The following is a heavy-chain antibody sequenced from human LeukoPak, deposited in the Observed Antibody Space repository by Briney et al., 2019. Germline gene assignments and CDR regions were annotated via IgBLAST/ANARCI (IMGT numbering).Heavy chain of an antibody. Sequence: PGGSLRLSCAASGLTFSSYAMHWVRQAPGKGLEWVAVISYDGSNKYYADSVKGRFTISRDNSKNTLYLQMNSLRAEDTAVYYCARDPGYCSGGSCYNYFDYWGQGTLVTVSS. J-gene: IGHJ4*02. V-gene: IGHV3-30*04. CDR2: ISYDGSNK. CDR3: ARDPGYCSGGSCYNYFDY. CDR1: GLTFSSYA. D-gene: IGHD2-15*01.